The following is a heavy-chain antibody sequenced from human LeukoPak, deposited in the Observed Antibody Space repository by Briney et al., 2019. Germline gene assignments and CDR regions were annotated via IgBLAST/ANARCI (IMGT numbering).Heavy chain of an antibody. CDR2: IYYTGST. J-gene: IGHJ4*02. CDR3: ARVSPRPRFDY. V-gene: IGHV4-59*01. D-gene: IGHD1-14*01. CDR1: GGSISSYY. Sequence: PSETLSLTCTVSGGSISSYYWSWIRQPPGKGLEWIGYIYYTGSTNYNPSLKSRVTISVDTSKNQFSLRLSSVTAADTAVYYCARVSPRPRFDYWGPGTLVTVSS.